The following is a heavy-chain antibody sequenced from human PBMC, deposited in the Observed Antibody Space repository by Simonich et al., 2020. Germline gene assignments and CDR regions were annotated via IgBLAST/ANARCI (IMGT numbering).Heavy chain of an antibody. CDR3: ASSKLATIDY. J-gene: IGHJ4*02. V-gene: IGHV1-2*02. CDR1: GYTFTGYY. D-gene: IGHD5-12*01. CDR2: INPNSGGT. Sequence: QVQLVQSGAEVKKPGASVKVSCKASGYTFTGYYMHWGRQAPGQGLEWMGWINPNSGGTNYAQKCQGRVTMTRDTSISTAYMELSRLRSDDTAVYYCASSKLATIDYWGQGTLVTVSS.